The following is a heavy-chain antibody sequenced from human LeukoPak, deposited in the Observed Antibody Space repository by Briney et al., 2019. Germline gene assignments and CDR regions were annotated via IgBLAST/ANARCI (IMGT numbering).Heavy chain of an antibody. V-gene: IGHV3-30*02. Sequence: GGSLRLSCAASGFTFSGYEMNWVRQAPGKGLEWVAFIRYEGSNKYYVDSVKGRFTISRDNSKSTLHLQMNSLRAEDTAVYYCAKDASGYCVDGVCFPLDYWGQGTLVTVSS. CDR1: GFTFSGYE. D-gene: IGHD2-8*01. CDR2: IRYEGSNK. CDR3: AKDASGYCVDGVCFPLDY. J-gene: IGHJ4*02.